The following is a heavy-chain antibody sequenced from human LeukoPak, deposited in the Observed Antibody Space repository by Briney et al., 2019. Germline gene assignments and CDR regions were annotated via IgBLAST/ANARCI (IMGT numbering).Heavy chain of an antibody. J-gene: IGHJ4*02. CDR3: AKRGVVIRVVLVGFHKEAYYFDS. V-gene: IGHV3-23*01. CDR1: GITLSNYG. CDR2: ISGSGGRT. Sequence: GGSLRLSCAVSGITLSNYGMSWVRQAPGKGLEWVAGISGSGGRTSYTDSVKGRFTISRDSPKNTLYLQMNSLRAEDTAVYFCAKRGVVIRVVLVGFHKEAYYFDSWGQGALVTVSS. D-gene: IGHD3-10*01.